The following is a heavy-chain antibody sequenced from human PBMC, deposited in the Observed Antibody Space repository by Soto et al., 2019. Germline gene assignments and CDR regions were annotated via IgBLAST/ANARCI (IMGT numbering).Heavy chain of an antibody. Sequence: RRLSCAASGFTFSSYSMNWVRQAPGKGLEWVSYISSSSSTIYYADSVRGRFTISRDNAKNSLYLQMNSLRVEDTAVYYCARGRQWPIDYWGQGTLVTVSS. D-gene: IGHD6-19*01. CDR1: GFTFSSYS. J-gene: IGHJ4*02. CDR3: ARGRQWPIDY. CDR2: ISSSSSTI. V-gene: IGHV3-48*01.